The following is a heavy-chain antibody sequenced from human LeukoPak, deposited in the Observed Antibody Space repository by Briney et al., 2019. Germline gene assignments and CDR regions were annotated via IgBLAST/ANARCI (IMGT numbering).Heavy chain of an antibody. J-gene: IGHJ5*02. D-gene: IGHD3-3*01. V-gene: IGHV4-31*03. Sequence: SETLSLTCTVSGGSISSGGYYRSWIRQHPGKGLEWIGYIYYSGSTYYNPSLKSRVTISVDTSKNQFSLKLSSVTAADTAVYYCARDHYDFAGFGRLGWFDPWGQGTLVTVSS. CDR1: GGSISSGGYY. CDR3: ARDHYDFAGFGRLGWFDP. CDR2: IYYSGST.